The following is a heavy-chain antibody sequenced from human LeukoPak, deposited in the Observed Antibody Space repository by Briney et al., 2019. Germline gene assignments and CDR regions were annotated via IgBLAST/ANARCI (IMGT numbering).Heavy chain of an antibody. D-gene: IGHD3-9*01. CDR3: ARHQKYYDILTGAFDAFDI. Sequence: SQTLSLTCTVSGGSISSGGYYWSWIRQPPGKGLEWIGYIYHSGSTYYNPSLKSRVTISVDRSKNQFSLKLSSVTAADTAVYYCARHQKYYDILTGAFDAFDIWGQGTMVTVSS. V-gene: IGHV4-30-2*01. J-gene: IGHJ3*02. CDR1: GGSISSGGYY. CDR2: IYHSGST.